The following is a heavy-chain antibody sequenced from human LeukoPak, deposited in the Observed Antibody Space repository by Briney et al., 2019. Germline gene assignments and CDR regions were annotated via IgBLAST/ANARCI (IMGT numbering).Heavy chain of an antibody. V-gene: IGHV1-2*02. Sequence: ASVKVSCKSSGYTFTDYYLHWVRQAPGQGLEWMGWITPKTGGTNYAQKFKGRVTMTRDTSISTVYMDLSGLRSDDTAVYYCARDHAYNYDFDYWGQGTLVTVSP. CDR3: ARDHAYNYDFDY. CDR2: ITPKTGGT. J-gene: IGHJ4*02. D-gene: IGHD5-18*01. CDR1: GYTFTDYY.